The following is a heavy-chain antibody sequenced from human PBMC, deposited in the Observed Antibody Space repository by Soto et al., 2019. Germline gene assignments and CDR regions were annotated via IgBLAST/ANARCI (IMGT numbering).Heavy chain of an antibody. CDR1: GFTFSSYX. CDR3: ARDSISXXFDY. D-gene: IGHD3-10*01. V-gene: IGHV3-7*01. J-gene: IGHJ4*02. CDR2: IKQDGSEK. Sequence: XGSLRLSXXXSGFTFSSYXXXXXXXXPGKXLEWVANIKQDGSEKCYVDSVKGRFTISRDNAKNSLYLQMNSLRAEDTAVYYCARDSISXXFDYWGQGTLVTVSS.